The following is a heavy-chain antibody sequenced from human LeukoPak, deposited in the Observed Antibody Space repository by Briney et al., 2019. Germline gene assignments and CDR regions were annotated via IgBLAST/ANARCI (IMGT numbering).Heavy chain of an antibody. J-gene: IGHJ4*02. Sequence: ASVKVSCKASGYTFTGYYMHWVRQAPGQELEWMGWISAYNGNTNYAQKLQGRVTMTTDTSTSTAYMELRSLRSDDTAVYYCARTGGSYGFADYWGQGTLVTVSS. V-gene: IGHV1-18*04. CDR1: GYTFTGYY. CDR3: ARTGGSYGFADY. CDR2: ISAYNGNT. D-gene: IGHD5-18*01.